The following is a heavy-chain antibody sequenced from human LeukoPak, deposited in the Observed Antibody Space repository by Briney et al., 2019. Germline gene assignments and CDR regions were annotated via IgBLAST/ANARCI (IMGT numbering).Heavy chain of an antibody. V-gene: IGHV3-23*01. D-gene: IGHD2-21*02. CDR1: GFAFNTYA. Sequence: PGGSLRLSCAASGFAFNTYAMSWVPQAPGKGLEWVSVISGSGDSIFYADSVKGRFTISRDNSRSTLYLQMNSLRVEDTAVYYCTKLGLLAYCGGDCRGMDVWGQGTTVTVSS. J-gene: IGHJ6*02. CDR3: TKLGLLAYCGGDCRGMDV. CDR2: ISGSGDSI.